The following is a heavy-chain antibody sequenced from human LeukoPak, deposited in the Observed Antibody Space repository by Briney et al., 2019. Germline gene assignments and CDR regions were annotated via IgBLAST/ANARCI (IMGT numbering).Heavy chain of an antibody. Sequence: SVKVSCKASGDTFSTYTVTWVRQAPGQGLEWMGGVIPILGTPNYAQKFQGRVTITADKSTTTVSIDLRSLRSDDTAVYYCARELQYYYDSSGESAFDIWGQGTMVTVSS. CDR3: ARELQYYYDSSGESAFDI. J-gene: IGHJ3*02. V-gene: IGHV1-69*08. CDR2: VIPILGTP. CDR1: GDTFSTYT. D-gene: IGHD3-22*01.